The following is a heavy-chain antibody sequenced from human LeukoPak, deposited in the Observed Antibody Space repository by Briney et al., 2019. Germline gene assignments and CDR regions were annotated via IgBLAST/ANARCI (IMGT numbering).Heavy chain of an antibody. V-gene: IGHV1-18*01. D-gene: IGHD1-26*01. J-gene: IGHJ4*02. CDR1: GYSFSSYG. CDR3: ARRITSYQTQDCFDY. CDR2: ISAYNGNT. Sequence: ASVKVSCKASGYSFSSYGITWVRQAPGQGLEWMGWISAYNGNTNYVQKLQDRVTMTTDTSTSTAHMEPRSLRSDDTAVYYCARRITSYQTQDCFDYWGQGTLVTVSS.